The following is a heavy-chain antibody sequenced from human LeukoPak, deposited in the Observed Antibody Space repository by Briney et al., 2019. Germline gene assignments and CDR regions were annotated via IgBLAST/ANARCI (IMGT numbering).Heavy chain of an antibody. CDR1: GYIFTTYG. J-gene: IGHJ3*02. CDR3: ARDHGFSGGSYFDTFDI. V-gene: IGHV1-18*01. CDR2: ISGYNDDT. Sequence: ASVKVSCKASGYIFTTYGISWVRQAPGQGLEWMGWISGYNDDTNYAQKLHGRVTMTTDTSPSTAYMELRSLTSDDTAVYYCARDHGFSGGSYFDTFDIWGRGTMVTVSS. D-gene: IGHD1-26*01.